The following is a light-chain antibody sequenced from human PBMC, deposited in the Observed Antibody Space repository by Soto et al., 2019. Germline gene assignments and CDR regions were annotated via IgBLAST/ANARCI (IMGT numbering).Light chain of an antibody. CDR3: QQAYSFPIT. J-gene: IGKJ5*01. CDR2: DTS. Sequence: VMTQSPASLSVSPGEGVTLSCMANQGIGDTLAWYQHKPGQTPRLLIYDTSTRATGVPARFTGSRSGPECTLTINSLQSEDVSMYYCQQAYSFPITFGQGTRLEIK. CDR1: QGIGDT. V-gene: IGKV3-15*01.